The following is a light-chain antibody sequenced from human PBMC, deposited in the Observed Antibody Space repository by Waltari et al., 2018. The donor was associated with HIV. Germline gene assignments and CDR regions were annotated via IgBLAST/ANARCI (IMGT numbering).Light chain of an antibody. CDR1: SIGVWSHNL. V-gene: IGLV2-23*02. CDR2: EVS. Sequence: QSALTQPASVSRSPVQSVTHSRTGTSIGVWSHNLLYLYQQNPGQAPKRMIYEVSKRPSGVSNRFSGSKSANTASLTISGLQAEDEADYYCCSYAGSSTTVLFGGGTKLTVL. J-gene: IGLJ2*01. CDR3: CSYAGSSTTVL.